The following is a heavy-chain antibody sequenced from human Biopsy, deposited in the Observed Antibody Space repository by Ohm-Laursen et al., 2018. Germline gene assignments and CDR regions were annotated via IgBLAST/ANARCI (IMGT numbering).Heavy chain of an antibody. CDR2: VYYTGST. CDR3: ARDRGYYSDRTVPGYFDL. J-gene: IGHJ2*01. V-gene: IGHV4-59*01. CDR1: GGSISSDY. D-gene: IGHD3-22*01. Sequence: SETLSLTWTVSGGSISSDYWSWIRQPPGKGLQWIGYVYYTGSTDYNPSLQSRVTISVDTSKNHFSLRLRSVTPADTAIYYCARDRGYYSDRTVPGYFDLWGRGTLVTVSS.